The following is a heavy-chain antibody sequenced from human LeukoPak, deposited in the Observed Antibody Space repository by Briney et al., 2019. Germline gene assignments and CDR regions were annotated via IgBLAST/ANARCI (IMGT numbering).Heavy chain of an antibody. CDR1: GGSFSGYY. D-gene: IGHD3-10*01. Sequence: SETLSLTCAVYGGSFSGYYWSWIRQPPGKGLEWIGEINHSGSTNYNPSLKSRVTISVDTSKNQFSLKLSSVTAADTAVYYCARDAITMVRGKWFDPWGQGTLVTVSS. CDR2: INHSGST. J-gene: IGHJ5*02. CDR3: ARDAITMVRGKWFDP. V-gene: IGHV4-34*01.